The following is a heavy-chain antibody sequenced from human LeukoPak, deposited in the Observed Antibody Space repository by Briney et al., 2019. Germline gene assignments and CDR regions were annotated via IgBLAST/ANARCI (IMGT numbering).Heavy chain of an antibody. CDR3: ARAYSSSWYD. Sequence: GESLKISCKASGYIFTSYWIGWVRQMPGKGLEWMGIIDPRDSGTRYSPSFQGQVTISADKSITTAYLQWSSLKASDTAMYYCARAYSSSWYDWGQGTLVTVSS. CDR1: GYIFTSYW. J-gene: IGHJ4*02. V-gene: IGHV5-51*01. CDR2: IDPRDSGT. D-gene: IGHD6-13*01.